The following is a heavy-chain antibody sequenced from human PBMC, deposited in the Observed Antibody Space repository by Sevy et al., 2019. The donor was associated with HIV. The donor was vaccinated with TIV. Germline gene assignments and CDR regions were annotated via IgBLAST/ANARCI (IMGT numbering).Heavy chain of an antibody. D-gene: IGHD4-17*01. Sequence: GGSLRLSCAASGFTFSNAWMSWVRQAPGKGLEWVGRIKSKTDGGTTDYAAPVKGRFTISRDDSKNTLYLQMNSLKTEDTAVYYCTTVLYGAIDAFDIWGQGTMVTVSS. CDR1: GFTFSNAW. CDR3: TTVLYGAIDAFDI. J-gene: IGHJ3*02. V-gene: IGHV3-15*01. CDR2: IKSKTDGGTT.